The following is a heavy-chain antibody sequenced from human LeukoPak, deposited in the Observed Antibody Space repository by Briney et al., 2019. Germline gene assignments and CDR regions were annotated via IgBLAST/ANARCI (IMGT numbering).Heavy chain of an antibody. D-gene: IGHD3-9*01. CDR3: AKAGHYDTSDY. Sequence: GGSLRLSCAASGFTFSSYAMSWVRQAPGKGLEWVSAISGSGGTTYYADSAKGRFTISRDNSKNTLYLQMNSLRAEDTAVYYCAKAGHYDTSDYWGQGTLVTVSS. CDR1: GFTFSSYA. J-gene: IGHJ4*02. CDR2: ISGSGGTT. V-gene: IGHV3-23*01.